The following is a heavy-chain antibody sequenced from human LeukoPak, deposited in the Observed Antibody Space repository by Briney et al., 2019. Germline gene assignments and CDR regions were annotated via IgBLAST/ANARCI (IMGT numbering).Heavy chain of an antibody. J-gene: IGHJ4*02. V-gene: IGHV4-34*01. D-gene: IGHD6-13*01. CDR2: INHSGST. CDR3: ARGLKNIAAAGTGGGRYFDY. CDR1: GGSFSGYY. Sequence: SETLSLTCAVYGGSFSGYYWSWIRQPPGKGLEWIREINHSGSTNYNPSLKSRVTISVDTSKNQFSLKLSSVTAADTAVYYCARGLKNIAAAGTGGGRYFDYWGQGTLVTVSS.